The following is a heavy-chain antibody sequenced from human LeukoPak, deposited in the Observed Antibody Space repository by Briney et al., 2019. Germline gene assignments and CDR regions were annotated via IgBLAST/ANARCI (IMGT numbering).Heavy chain of an antibody. CDR1: GFTFSSYW. D-gene: IGHD4-17*01. CDR3: ASESYGLAAFDI. CDR2: INSDGSST. V-gene: IGHV3-74*01. Sequence: GGSLRLSCAASGFTFSSYWMHWVRQAPGKGLVWVSRINSDGSSTSYADSVKGRFTISRDNAKNTLYLQMNSLRAEDTAVYYCASESYGLAAFDIWGQGTMVTVSS. J-gene: IGHJ3*02.